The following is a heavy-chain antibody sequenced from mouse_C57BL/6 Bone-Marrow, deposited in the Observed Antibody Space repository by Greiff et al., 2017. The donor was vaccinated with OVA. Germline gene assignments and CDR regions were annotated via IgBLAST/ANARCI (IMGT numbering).Heavy chain of an antibody. D-gene: IGHD2-2*01. J-gene: IGHJ2*01. Sequence: EVKLVESGGGLVQPGGSMKLSCAASGFTFSDAWMDWVRQSPEKGLEWVAEIRNKANNHATYYAESVKGRFTISRDDSKSSVYLQMNSLRAEDTGIYYCTRPGLRAYFDYWGQGTTLTVSS. CDR1: GFTFSDAW. CDR2: IRNKANNHAT. V-gene: IGHV6-6*01. CDR3: TRPGLRAYFDY.